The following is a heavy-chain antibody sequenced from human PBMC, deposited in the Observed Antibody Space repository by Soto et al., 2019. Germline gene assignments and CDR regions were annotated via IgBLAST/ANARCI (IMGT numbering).Heavy chain of an antibody. CDR2: ISSSSSTI. CDR1: GFTFRGYS. D-gene: IGHD2-15*01. J-gene: IGHJ6*02. Sequence: EVQLVESGGGLVQPGGSLRLSCAASGFTFRGYSMNWVRQAPGKGLEWVSYISSSSSTIYYADSVKGRFTISRDNAKNSRYLQMNSLRDEDTAVYYCARDIGCSGGSCYYYGMDVWGQGTTVTVSS. V-gene: IGHV3-48*02. CDR3: ARDIGCSGGSCYYYGMDV.